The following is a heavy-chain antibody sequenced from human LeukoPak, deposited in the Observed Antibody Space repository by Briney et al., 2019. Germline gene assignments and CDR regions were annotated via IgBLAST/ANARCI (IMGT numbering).Heavy chain of an antibody. J-gene: IGHJ5*02. D-gene: IGHD2-15*01. CDR1: DGSINSYF. Sequence: SETLSLTCTVSDGSINSYFWSWIRQPAGKGLEYIGRIYASGSTNYNPSLKSRVTMSVDTSKNQFSLELTSVTAADTAVYYCARLLVVESRFDPWGQGTLVTVSS. CDR2: IYASGST. V-gene: IGHV4-4*07. CDR3: ARLLVVESRFDP.